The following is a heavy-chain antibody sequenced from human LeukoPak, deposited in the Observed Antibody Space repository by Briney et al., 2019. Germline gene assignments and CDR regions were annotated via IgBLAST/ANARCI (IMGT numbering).Heavy chain of an antibody. D-gene: IGHD3-10*01. V-gene: IGHV4-59*08. CDR2: IYYSGST. CDR3: ARHYYNLGSFYSPVDY. Sequence: SETLSLACAVYGGSFSSSYWSWIRQPPGKGLEWMGYIYYSGSTNYNPSLKSRVTISVDTSQSQFSLKLTSVTAADTAMYYCARHYYNLGSFYSPVDYWGQGILVTVSS. CDR1: GGSFSSSY. J-gene: IGHJ4*02.